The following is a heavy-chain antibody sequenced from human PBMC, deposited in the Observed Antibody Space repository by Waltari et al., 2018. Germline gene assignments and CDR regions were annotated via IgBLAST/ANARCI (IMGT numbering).Heavy chain of an antibody. CDR2: MNPNSGNT. V-gene: IGHV1-8*01. CDR1: GYTFTSYD. D-gene: IGHD6-13*01. J-gene: IGHJ4*02. CDR3: ARKPCSSCPFDY. Sequence: QVQLVQSGAEVKKPGASVKVSCKASGYTFTSYDINWVRQATGQGLEWMGWMNPNSGNTGYARKCQGRVTMTRNTSISTAYMELSSLRSEDTAVYYCARKPCSSCPFDYWGQGTLVTVSS.